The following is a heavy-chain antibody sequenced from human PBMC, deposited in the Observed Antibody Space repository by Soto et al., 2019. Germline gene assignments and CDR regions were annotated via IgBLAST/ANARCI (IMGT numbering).Heavy chain of an antibody. CDR3: ASEEYYFGSGAFFDY. V-gene: IGHV1-69*02. D-gene: IGHD3-10*01. CDR1: GGTFSIYT. Sequence: QVQLVQSGAEVKKPGSSVKVSCKASGGTFSIYTISWVRQAPGQGLEWMGRIIPILGIANYAQKFQGRVRITADKSTSTAYMELRSLRSEDTAVYYCASEEYYFGSGAFFDYWGQGTLVTVSS. CDR2: IIPILGIA. J-gene: IGHJ4*02.